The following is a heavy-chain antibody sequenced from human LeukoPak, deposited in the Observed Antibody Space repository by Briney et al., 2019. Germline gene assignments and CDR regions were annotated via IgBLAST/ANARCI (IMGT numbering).Heavy chain of an antibody. CDR2: IYYSGST. Sequence: PSETLSLTCTVYGGSLSSYYWSWIRQPPGKGLEWIGYIYYSGSTSYNPSLKSRVTISVDTSKNQCSLNLNSVTAADTAVYYCARAPELYYFDCWGQGTLVTVSS. D-gene: IGHD3-10*01. V-gene: IGHV4-59*01. CDR1: GGSLSSYY. CDR3: ARAPELYYFDC. J-gene: IGHJ4*02.